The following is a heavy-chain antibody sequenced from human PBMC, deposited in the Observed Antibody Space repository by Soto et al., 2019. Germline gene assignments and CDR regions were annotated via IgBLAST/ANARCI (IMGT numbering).Heavy chain of an antibody. CDR1: GGSISSGGYY. CDR2: IYYSGST. V-gene: IGHV4-31*03. Sequence: QVQLQESGPGLVKPSQTLSLTCTVSGGSISSGGYYWSWIRQHPGKGLEWIGYIYYSGSTYYNPYLQSRVTISVDTSKNQFSLKLSSVTAADTAVYYCARDHGVPPGYCSGGSCYSPLYYYYMDVWGKGTTVTVSS. CDR3: ARDHGVPPGYCSGGSCYSPLYYYYMDV. J-gene: IGHJ6*03. D-gene: IGHD2-15*01.